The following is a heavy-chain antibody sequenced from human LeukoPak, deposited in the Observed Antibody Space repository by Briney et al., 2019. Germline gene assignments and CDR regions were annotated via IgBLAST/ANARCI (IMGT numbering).Heavy chain of an antibody. CDR3: ARQTLETLDY. CDR1: GYSISSGYY. J-gene: IGHJ4*02. V-gene: IGHV4-38-2*01. CDR2: IYHSGST. D-gene: IGHD6-6*01. Sequence: SETLSLTCAVSGYSISSGYYWGWIRQPPGKGLEWIGSIYHSGSTYYNPSLKSRVTISVDTSRNQFSLKLSSVTAADTAVYYCARQTLETLDYWGQGTLVTVSS.